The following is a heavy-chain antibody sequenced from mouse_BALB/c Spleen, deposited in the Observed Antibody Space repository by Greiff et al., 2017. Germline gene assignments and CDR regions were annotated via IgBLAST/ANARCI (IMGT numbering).Heavy chain of an antibody. CDR1: GYTFTSYW. Sequence: QVQLKQSGAELARPGASVKLSCKASGYTFTSYWMQWVKQRPGQGLEWIGAIYPGDGDTRYTQKFKGKATLTADKSSSTAYMQLSSLASEDSAVYYCARSDGNYRGYFDYWGQGTTLTVSS. D-gene: IGHD2-1*01. J-gene: IGHJ2*01. CDR2: IYPGDGDT. V-gene: IGHV1-87*01. CDR3: ARSDGNYRGYFDY.